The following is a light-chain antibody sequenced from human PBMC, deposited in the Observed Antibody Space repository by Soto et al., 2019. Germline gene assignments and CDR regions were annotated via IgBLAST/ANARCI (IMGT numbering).Light chain of an antibody. CDR1: ASNIGNNY. J-gene: IGLJ2*01. CDR3: GAWDNSLTGGV. CDR2: ENY. Sequence: QSVLTQPPSVSAAPGQKVTISCSGSASNIGNNYVSWYQQLPGTAPKLLIYENYERPSGIPDRFSGPKSGTSATLGITGLQTGDEADYYCGAWDNSLTGGVFGGGTKVTVL. V-gene: IGLV1-51*02.